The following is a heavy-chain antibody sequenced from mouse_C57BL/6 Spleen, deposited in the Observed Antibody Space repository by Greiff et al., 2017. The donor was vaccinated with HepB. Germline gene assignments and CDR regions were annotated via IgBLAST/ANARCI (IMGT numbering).Heavy chain of an antibody. CDR2: INPNNGGT. V-gene: IGHV1-26*01. CDR1: GYTFTDYY. CDR3: ARDTYYSPSAY. D-gene: IGHD2-12*01. Sequence: VQLQQSGPELVKPGASVKISCKASGYTFTDYYMNWVKQSHGKSLEWIGDINPNNGGTSYNQKFKGKATLTVDKSSSTAYMELRSLTSEDSAVYYCARDTYYSPSAYWGQGTLVTVSA. J-gene: IGHJ3*01.